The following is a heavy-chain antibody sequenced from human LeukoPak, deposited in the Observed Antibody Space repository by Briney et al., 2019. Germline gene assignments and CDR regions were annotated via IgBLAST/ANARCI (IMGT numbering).Heavy chain of an antibody. J-gene: IGHJ6*02. D-gene: IGHD6-13*01. CDR3: ARGGAAAVHFSYSMDV. Sequence: ASVKVSCKASGYTFTGYYIHWVRQAPGQGLEWMGWINPNSGGTNYAQRFQGRVTMTRDTSISKAYMELSRLRSDDTAVYYCARGGAAAVHFSYSMDVWGQGTTVTVSS. V-gene: IGHV1-2*02. CDR1: GYTFTGYY. CDR2: INPNSGGT.